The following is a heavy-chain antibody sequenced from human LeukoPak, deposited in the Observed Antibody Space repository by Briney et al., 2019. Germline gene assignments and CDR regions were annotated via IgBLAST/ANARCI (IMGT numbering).Heavy chain of an antibody. CDR3: AKDPIEWYRFDP. CDR2: IWSDGSKK. V-gene: IGHV3-30*02. D-gene: IGHD3-3*01. Sequence: TGGSLRLSCVASGFTFSSYGMHWVRQAPGKGLEWVAFIWSDGSKKYYADSVKGRFTISRDNSKNTLYLQMNSLRAEDTAVYYCAKDPIEWYRFDPRGQGTLVTVSS. J-gene: IGHJ5*02. CDR1: GFTFSSYG.